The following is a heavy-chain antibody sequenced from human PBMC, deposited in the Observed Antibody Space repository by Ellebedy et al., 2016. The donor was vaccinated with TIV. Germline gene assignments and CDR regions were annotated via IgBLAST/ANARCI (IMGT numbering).Heavy chain of an antibody. D-gene: IGHD3-10*01. CDR1: GFTFSSYD. J-gene: IGHJ6*02. CDR2: IWYDGSNK. V-gene: IGHV3-30*02. CDR3: AKDGITMVRGVIMVYGMDV. Sequence: GESLKISXAASGFTFSSYDMHWVRQAPGKGLEWVAVIWYDGSNKYYADSVKGRFTISRDNSKNTLYLQMNSLRAEDTAVYYCAKDGITMVRGVIMVYGMDVWGQGTTVTVSS.